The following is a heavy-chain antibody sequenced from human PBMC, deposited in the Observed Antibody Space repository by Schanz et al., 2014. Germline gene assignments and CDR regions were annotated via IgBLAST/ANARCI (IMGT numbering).Heavy chain of an antibody. CDR1: TSIFNHAW. CDR3: ARDRRNADLDY. CDR2: ISDSGDTA. D-gene: IGHD1-1*01. J-gene: IGHJ4*02. Sequence: EVQVVESGGGLVQPGKSLRLSCAASTSIFNHAWMSWVRQAPGKGLEWVSLISDSGDTAYYADSVKGRFTISRDNSKNTLYLQMNSLRAEDTALYYCARDRRNADLDYWGQGTLVTVSS. V-gene: IGHV3-23*04.